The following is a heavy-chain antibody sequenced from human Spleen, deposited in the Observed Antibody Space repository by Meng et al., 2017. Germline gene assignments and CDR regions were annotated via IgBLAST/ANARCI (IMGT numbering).Heavy chain of an antibody. CDR1: GFTFDDYT. CDR2: ISWDGGST. D-gene: IGHD2/OR15-2a*01. V-gene: IGHV3-43*01. CDR3: AKVLFGFLRLDPLDY. J-gene: IGHJ4*02. Sequence: GESLKISCAASGFTFDDYTMHWVRQAPGKGLEWVSLISWDGGSTYYADSVKGRFTISRDNSKNTLYLQMNSLRAEDTAVYYCAKVLFGFLRLDPLDYWGQGTLVTVSS.